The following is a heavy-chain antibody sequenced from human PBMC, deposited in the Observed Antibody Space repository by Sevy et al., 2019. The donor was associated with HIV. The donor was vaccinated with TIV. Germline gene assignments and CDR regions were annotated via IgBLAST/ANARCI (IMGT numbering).Heavy chain of an antibody. J-gene: IGHJ4*02. CDR2: FNNGGSN. Sequence: GGSLRLSCGASGFTFSNYAMSWVRQAPGKGPEWVSGFNNGGSNYYAESVKGRFTISRDNSKKMVFLQMNSLRAEDTAVYYCASGDTTMITDLDYWGQGALVTVSS. D-gene: IGHD5-18*01. CDR1: GFTFSNYA. V-gene: IGHV3-23*01. CDR3: ASGDTTMITDLDY.